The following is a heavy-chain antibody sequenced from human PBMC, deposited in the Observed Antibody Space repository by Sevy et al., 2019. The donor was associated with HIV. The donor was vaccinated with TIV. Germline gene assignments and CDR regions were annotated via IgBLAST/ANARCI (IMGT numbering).Heavy chain of an antibody. Sequence: GGSLRLSCVASGFTFSSYSMNWVRQAPGKGLECVSYISSGGSIIYYADSVKGRFTISRDNAKNSLYLQMNSLRDEDTAGYYCASQADQYSSSWYTYYYYGMDVWGQGTTVTVSS. J-gene: IGHJ6*02. CDR3: ASQADQYSSSWYTYYYYGMDV. CDR1: GFTFSSYS. D-gene: IGHD6-13*01. V-gene: IGHV3-48*02. CDR2: ISSGGSII.